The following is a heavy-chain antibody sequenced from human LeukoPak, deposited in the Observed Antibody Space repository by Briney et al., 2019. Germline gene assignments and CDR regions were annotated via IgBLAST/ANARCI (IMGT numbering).Heavy chain of an antibody. CDR1: GFTFSSYS. Sequence: GGSLRLSCAASGFTFSSYSMNWVRQAPGKGLEWVSSISSSSSYIYYADSVKGRFTISRDNAKNSLYLQMNSLRAEDTAVYYCARGRWYDSSGYYYGPPIDAFDIWGQGTMVTVSS. CDR2: ISSSSSYI. J-gene: IGHJ3*02. D-gene: IGHD3-22*01. CDR3: ARGRWYDSSGYYYGPPIDAFDI. V-gene: IGHV3-21*01.